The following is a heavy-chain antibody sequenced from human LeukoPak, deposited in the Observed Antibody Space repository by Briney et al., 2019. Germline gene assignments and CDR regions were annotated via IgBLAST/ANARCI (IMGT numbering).Heavy chain of an antibody. D-gene: IGHD4-17*01. J-gene: IGHJ6*03. V-gene: IGHV3-23*01. CDR1: GFTFSSHA. Sequence: QTGGSLRLSCAASGFTFSSHAMSWVRQAPGKGLEWVSAISGSGGSTYYADSVKGRFTISRDNAKNSLYLQMNSLRAEDTALYYCARDRTTAHHMDVWGKGTTVTVSS. CDR2: ISGSGGST. CDR3: ARDRTTAHHMDV.